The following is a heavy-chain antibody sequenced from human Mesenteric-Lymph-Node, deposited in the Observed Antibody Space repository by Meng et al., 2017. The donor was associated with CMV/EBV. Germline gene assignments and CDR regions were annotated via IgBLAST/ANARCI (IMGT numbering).Heavy chain of an antibody. D-gene: IGHD3-3*01. CDR2: IRSKANSYAT. J-gene: IGHJ6*02. Sequence: GGSLRLSCAASGFTFSGSAMHWVRQASGKGLEWVGRIRSKANSYATAYAASVKGRFTISRDDSKNTAYLQMNSLKTEDTAVYYCTSRGVVPYGMEVWGQGTTVTVSS. CDR1: GFTFSGSA. CDR3: TSRGVVPYGMEV. V-gene: IGHV3-73*01.